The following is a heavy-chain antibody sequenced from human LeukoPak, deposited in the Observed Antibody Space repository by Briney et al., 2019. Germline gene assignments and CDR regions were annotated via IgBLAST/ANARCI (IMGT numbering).Heavy chain of an antibody. J-gene: IGHJ4*02. CDR1: GFTFSSYG. D-gene: IGHD5/OR15-5a*01. CDR3: ARDRSTTHFDY. V-gene: IGHV3-33*01. CDR2: IWYDGSNT. Sequence: GSLRLSCAASGFTFSSYGTHWVRQAPGKGLEWVAMIWYDGSNTYYADSVKGRFTISRDNSKNTLFLQMDSLRAEDTAVYYCARDRSTTHFDYWGQGTLVTVSS.